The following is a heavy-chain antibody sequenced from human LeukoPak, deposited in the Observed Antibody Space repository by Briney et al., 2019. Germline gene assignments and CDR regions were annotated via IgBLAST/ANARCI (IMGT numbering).Heavy chain of an antibody. CDR3: ARQNYDVLTGYYAVDY. CDR2: VYYSEST. J-gene: IGHJ4*02. D-gene: IGHD3-9*01. CDR1: GGSISTTSYY. V-gene: IGHV4-39*01. Sequence: PSETLSLTCTVSGGSISTTSYYWVWIRQPPGKGLEWIGSVYYSESTYYNPSLKSRVTISAHTSKNQFSLKLSSVTAADTAVYYCARQNYDVLTGYYAVDYWGQGTLVTVSS.